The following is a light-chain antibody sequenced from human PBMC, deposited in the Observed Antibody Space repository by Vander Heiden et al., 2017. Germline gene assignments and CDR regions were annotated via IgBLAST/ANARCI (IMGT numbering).Light chain of an antibody. CDR1: SLRSYY. CDR2: VKN. Sequence: SSELTQDPAVSVALGQTVRITCQGDSLRSYYASWYQQKPGQAPVLLLYVKNNRPSGIPDRFSGSSSGNPASLTITGAQAEDEADYYCNSRDSSGNHLGVFGGGTKLTVL. J-gene: IGLJ3*02. CDR3: NSRDSSGNHLGV. V-gene: IGLV3-19*01.